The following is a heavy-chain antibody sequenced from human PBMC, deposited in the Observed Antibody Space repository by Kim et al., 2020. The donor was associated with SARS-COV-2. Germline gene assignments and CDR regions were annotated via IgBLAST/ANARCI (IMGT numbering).Heavy chain of an antibody. D-gene: IGHD3-22*01. Sequence: GGSLRLSCAASGFTFSSYGMHWVRQAPGKGLEWVAVISYDGSNKYYADSVKGRFTISRDNSKNTLYLQMNSLRAEDTAVYYCARVGYYYDSSGYYYVHYYYYGMDVWGQGTTVTVSS. V-gene: IGHV3-33*05. J-gene: IGHJ6*02. CDR3: ARVGYYYDSSGYYYVHYYYYGMDV. CDR1: GFTFSSYG. CDR2: ISYDGSNK.